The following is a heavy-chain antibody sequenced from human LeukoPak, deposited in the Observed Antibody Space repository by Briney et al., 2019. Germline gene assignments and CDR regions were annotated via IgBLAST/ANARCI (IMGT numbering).Heavy chain of an antibody. Sequence: SETLSLTCTVSGGSISSSSYYWGWIRQPPGKGLEWIGSIYYSGSTYYNPSLKSRVTISVDTSKNQFSLKLSSVTAADTAVYYCARHSGNFWSGYFRHWFDPWGQGTLVTVSS. J-gene: IGHJ5*02. D-gene: IGHD3-3*01. CDR1: GGSISSSSYY. CDR3: ARHSGNFWSGYFRHWFDP. V-gene: IGHV4-39*01. CDR2: IYYSGST.